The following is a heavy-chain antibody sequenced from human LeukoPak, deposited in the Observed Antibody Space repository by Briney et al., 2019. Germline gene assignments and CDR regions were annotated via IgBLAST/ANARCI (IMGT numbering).Heavy chain of an antibody. J-gene: IGHJ4*02. CDR2: ISDTGGST. D-gene: IGHD2/OR15-2a*01. Sequence: GGSLRLSCAASGFTFSSYAMSWVRQAPGKGLEWVSSISDTGGSTSYADSVKGRFTISRDNSKNTLYLLMNSLKAEDTAIYYCAKTLVTLSEDYFDYWGQGTLVTVSS. CDR3: AKTLVTLSEDYFDY. CDR1: GFTFSSYA. V-gene: IGHV3-23*01.